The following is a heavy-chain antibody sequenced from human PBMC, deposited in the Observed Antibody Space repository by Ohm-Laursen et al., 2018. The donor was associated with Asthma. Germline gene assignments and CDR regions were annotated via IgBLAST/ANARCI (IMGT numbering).Heavy chain of an antibody. CDR1: GFTFSSYS. CDR2: ISSSSSTI. Sequence: SLRLSCAASGFTFSSYSMNWVRQAPGKGLEWVSYISSSSSTIYYADSVKGRFTISRDNAKNSLYLQMNSLRDEDTAVYYCARVGLSDYGRHYYYGMDVWGQGTTVTASS. D-gene: IGHD4-17*01. J-gene: IGHJ6*02. V-gene: IGHV3-48*02. CDR3: ARVGLSDYGRHYYYGMDV.